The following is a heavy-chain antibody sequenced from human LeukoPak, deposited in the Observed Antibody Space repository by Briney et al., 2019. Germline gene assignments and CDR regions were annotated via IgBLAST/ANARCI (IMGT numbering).Heavy chain of an antibody. V-gene: IGHV3-7*03. CDR2: IMQDGSES. CDR3: AREWGIDY. D-gene: IGHD3-16*01. CDR1: GFTFGDYA. J-gene: IGHJ4*02. Sequence: GGSLKLSCKASGFTFGDYAMSWFRPAPGKGPEGVATIMQDGSESLYVDSVKGRFAISRDKAKNSLYLQMKSLNAEDTAVYYCAREWGIDYWGQGTLVTVSS.